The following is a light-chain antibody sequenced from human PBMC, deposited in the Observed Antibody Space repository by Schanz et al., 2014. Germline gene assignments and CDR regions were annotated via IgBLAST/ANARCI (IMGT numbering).Light chain of an antibody. CDR1: SSDVGAYNY. Sequence: QSALTQPPSASGSPGQSVTISCTGTSSDVGAYNYVSWYQQHPGKAPKLIISDVTRRPSGVPDRFSGSKSGTSASLAISGLQSDDEADYYCAAWDDSLNGPVVFGGGTKLTVL. J-gene: IGLJ2*01. CDR3: AAWDDSLNGPVV. V-gene: IGLV2-8*01. CDR2: DVT.